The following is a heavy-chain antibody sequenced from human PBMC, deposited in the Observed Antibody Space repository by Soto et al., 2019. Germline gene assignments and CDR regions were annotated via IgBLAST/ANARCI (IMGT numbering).Heavy chain of an antibody. V-gene: IGHV1-18*01. CDR3: ARVAATEAAFDI. Sequence: ASVKVSCKTSGFIFTSSAVQWVRQARGQGLEWMGWISVYNGNTNYAQKLQGRVTMTTDTSTSTAYMELRSLRSDDTAVYYCARVAATEAAFDIWGQGTMVTVSS. D-gene: IGHD2-15*01. CDR2: ISVYNGNT. CDR1: GFIFTSSA. J-gene: IGHJ3*02.